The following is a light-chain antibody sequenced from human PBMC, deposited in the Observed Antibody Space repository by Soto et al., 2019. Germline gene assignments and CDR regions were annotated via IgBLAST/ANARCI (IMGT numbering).Light chain of an antibody. CDR1: QSVGRW. CDR3: QQYNSFST. Sequence: DIQMTQSTSTLSASVGDRVNITCRASQSVGRWLAWYQQKPGKAPKLLVFSASRLDSGAPSRFSGSGSGTDFTLTISSLQPDDFATYYCQQYNSFSTFGQGTKLEIK. V-gene: IGKV1-5*03. CDR2: SAS. J-gene: IGKJ2*01.